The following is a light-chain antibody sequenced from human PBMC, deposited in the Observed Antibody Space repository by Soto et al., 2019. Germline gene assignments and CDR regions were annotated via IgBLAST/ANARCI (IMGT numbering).Light chain of an antibody. J-gene: IGKJ1*01. V-gene: IGKV3-15*01. CDR1: QSVATN. CDR3: QHYNIWPPYQT. CDR2: GAS. Sequence: ELVMTQSPATLSLSPGERATLSCRASQSVATNLAWYQQKPGQAPRLLFYGASTRATGIPARFTGSGSGTEFSLNISSRQSGDFAVYCCQHYNIWPPYQTFGQGTKVEI.